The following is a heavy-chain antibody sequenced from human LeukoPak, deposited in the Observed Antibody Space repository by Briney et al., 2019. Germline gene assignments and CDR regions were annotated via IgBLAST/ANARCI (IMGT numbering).Heavy chain of an antibody. CDR2: IIPIFGTA. D-gene: IGHD2-2*01. CDR1: GGTFSSYA. Sequence: SVKVSCKASGGTFSSYAISWVRQAPGQGLEWMGGIIPIFGTANYAQKFQGRVTITADESTSTAYMELSSLRSEDTAVYYCARGASSSTPFDYWGQGTLVTVSS. V-gene: IGHV1-69*01. CDR3: ARGASSSTPFDY. J-gene: IGHJ4*02.